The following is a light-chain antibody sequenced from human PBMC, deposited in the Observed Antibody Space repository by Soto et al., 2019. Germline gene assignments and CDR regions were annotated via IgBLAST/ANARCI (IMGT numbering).Light chain of an antibody. J-gene: IGLJ1*01. Sequence: QSVVTQPPSVSGAPGQRVTISCAGNSYNIGAGYDVHWYQQLPGTAPKLLIYGNNIRPSGVPDRFSGSRSATSASLAITGLQAEDEADYYCQSYDSSLSENYVFGTGTKLTVL. CDR1: SYNIGAGYD. V-gene: IGLV1-40*01. CDR3: QSYDSSLSENYV. CDR2: GNN.